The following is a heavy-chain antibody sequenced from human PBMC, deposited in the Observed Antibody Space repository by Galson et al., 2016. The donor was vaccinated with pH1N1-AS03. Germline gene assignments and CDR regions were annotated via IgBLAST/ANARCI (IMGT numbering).Heavy chain of an antibody. J-gene: IGHJ3*02. Sequence: PALVKPPQTLTLTCAFSGFSLATSGVGVGWIRQPPGKALEWLALVYWDETRRYSPSLKNRLTITKDSSKNQVVLTVTSVDPMDIATYFCALPNSGGNAFEIWGPGTMVTVSS. V-gene: IGHV2-5*02. CDR2: VYWDETR. CDR3: ALPNSGGNAFEI. D-gene: IGHD2/OR15-2a*01. CDR1: GFSLATSGVG.